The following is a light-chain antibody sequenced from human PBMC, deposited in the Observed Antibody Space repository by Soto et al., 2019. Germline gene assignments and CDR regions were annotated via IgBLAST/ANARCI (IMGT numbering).Light chain of an antibody. CDR2: DAS. J-gene: IGKJ1*01. Sequence: EVVMTRSPAALSVSPGERVTFSCRASQSVTTNLAWYQHKPGQSPRLLISDASTGASGIPPRFSGSGSGTEFTLTIDRLQSADFAVYYCQQCDSWPPTFGKGPKVDXK. CDR1: QSVTTN. V-gene: IGKV3-15*01. CDR3: QQCDSWPPT.